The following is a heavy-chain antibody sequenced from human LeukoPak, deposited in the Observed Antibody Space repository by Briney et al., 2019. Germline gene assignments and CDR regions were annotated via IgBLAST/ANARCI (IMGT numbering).Heavy chain of an antibody. V-gene: IGHV1-2*02. CDR3: ATDRAKQHYDAFDI. CDR2: INPNSGGT. D-gene: IGHD4/OR15-4a*01. CDR1: GYTFTGYY. Sequence: ASVKVSCKASGYTFTGYYMHWVRQAPGQGVEWMGWINPNSGGTNYAQKFQGRVTMTRDTSISTAYMELSSLTSADTAVYFCATDRAKQHYDAFDIWGQGTMVTVSS. J-gene: IGHJ3*02.